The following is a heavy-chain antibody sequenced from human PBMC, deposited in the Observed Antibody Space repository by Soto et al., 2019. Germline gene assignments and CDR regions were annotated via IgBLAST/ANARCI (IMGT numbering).Heavy chain of an antibody. J-gene: IGHJ5*02. CDR2: ISSSSSYI. CDR1: GFTFSSYS. Sequence: EVQLVESGGGLVKPGGSLRLSCAASGFTFSSYSMNWVRQAPGKGLEWVSSISSSSSYIYYADSVKGRFTISRDNAKNSLYLQMNSLRAEDTAVYYCARGPGGYDGPNWFDPWGQGTLVTVSS. D-gene: IGHD5-12*01. CDR3: ARGPGGYDGPNWFDP. V-gene: IGHV3-21*01.